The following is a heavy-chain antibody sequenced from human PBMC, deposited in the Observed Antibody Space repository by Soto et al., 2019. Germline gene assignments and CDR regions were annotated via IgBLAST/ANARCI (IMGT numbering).Heavy chain of an antibody. CDR2: INHSGST. CDR3: ARGRGYSYGLFDY. D-gene: IGHD5-18*01. J-gene: IGHJ4*02. V-gene: IGHV4-34*01. CDR1: GGSFSGYY. Sequence: SETLLLTGSVYGGSFSGYYWSWIRQPPGPGLEGIGEINHSGSTHYNPSLKSRVTISVDTPKNQFSLKLSSVTAADTAVYYCARGRGYSYGLFDYWGQGTLGT.